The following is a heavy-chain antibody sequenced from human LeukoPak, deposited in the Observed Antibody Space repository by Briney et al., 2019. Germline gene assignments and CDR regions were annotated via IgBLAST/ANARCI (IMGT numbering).Heavy chain of an antibody. CDR3: ARVEAVAGTAAN. CDR1: GYTFTSYG. Sequence: ASVKVSCKASGYTFTSYGIGWVRQAPGQGLEWMGWISAYNGNTNYAQKLQGRVTMTTDTSTSTAYMELGSLRSDDTAVYYCARVEAVAGTAANWGQGTLVTVSS. D-gene: IGHD6-19*01. V-gene: IGHV1-18*01. CDR2: ISAYNGNT. J-gene: IGHJ4*02.